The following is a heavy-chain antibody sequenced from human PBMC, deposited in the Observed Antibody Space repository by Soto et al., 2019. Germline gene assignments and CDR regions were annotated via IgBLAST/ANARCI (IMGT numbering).Heavy chain of an antibody. Sequence: QVQLQESGPGLVKSSETLALTCSVSGDSLTKYYWSWIRQPPGRGLEWIGYIHDSGSTSYSPSLKTPVTISLDTSRNQFSLTLSSLTAADTAVHHCARGWFWSGYINWLDPWGQGTLVTVSS. CDR2: IHDSGST. V-gene: IGHV4-59*01. D-gene: IGHD3-3*01. CDR3: ARGWFWSGYINWLDP. CDR1: GDSLTKYY. J-gene: IGHJ5*02.